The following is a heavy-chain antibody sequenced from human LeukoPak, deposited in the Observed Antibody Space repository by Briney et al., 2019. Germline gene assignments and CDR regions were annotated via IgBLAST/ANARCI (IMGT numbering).Heavy chain of an antibody. Sequence: GGSLRLSCAASGFTFSSYAMSWVRQAPGKGLEWVSAISGSGGSTYYADSVKGRFTISRDNPKNTLYLQMNSLRAEDTAVYYCAKRYFDWLLLGDAFDIWGQGTMVTVSS. CDR1: GFTFSSYA. D-gene: IGHD3-9*01. J-gene: IGHJ3*02. CDR3: AKRYFDWLLLGDAFDI. V-gene: IGHV3-23*01. CDR2: ISGSGGST.